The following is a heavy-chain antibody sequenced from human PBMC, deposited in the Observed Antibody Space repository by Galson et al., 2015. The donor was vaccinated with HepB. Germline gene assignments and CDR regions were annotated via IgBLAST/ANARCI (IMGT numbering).Heavy chain of an antibody. CDR1: GGSISSYY. Sequence: ETLSLTCTVSGGSISSYYWSWIRQPPGKGLEWIGHIYYSGSTNYNPSLKSRVTISVDTSKNQFSLKLSSVTAADTAGYYCASHLVGYCSSTSCHRGGWFDPWGQGTLVTVSS. D-gene: IGHD2-2*01. CDR2: IYYSGST. J-gene: IGHJ5*02. CDR3: ASHLVGYCSSTSCHRGGWFDP. V-gene: IGHV4-59*01.